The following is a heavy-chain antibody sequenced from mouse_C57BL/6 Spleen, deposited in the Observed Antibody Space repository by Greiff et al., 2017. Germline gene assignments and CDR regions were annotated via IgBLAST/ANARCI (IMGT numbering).Heavy chain of an antibody. CDR3: TREDSNYSYYAMDY. CDR2: ISSGGDYI. D-gene: IGHD2-5*01. CDR1: GFTFSSYA. V-gene: IGHV5-9-1*02. J-gene: IGHJ4*01. Sequence: EVNLVESGEGLVKPGGSLKLSCAASGFTFSSYAMSWVRQTPEKRLEWVAYISSGGDYIYYADTVKGRFTISRDNARNTLYLQMSSLKSEDTAMYYCTREDSNYSYYAMDYWGQGTSVTVSS.